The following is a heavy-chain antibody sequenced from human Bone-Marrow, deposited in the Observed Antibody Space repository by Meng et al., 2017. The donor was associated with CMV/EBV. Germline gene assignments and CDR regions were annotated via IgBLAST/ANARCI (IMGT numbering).Heavy chain of an antibody. V-gene: IGHV3-23*01. D-gene: IGHD3-22*01. Sequence: GESLKISCAASGFTFSSYAMTWVRQAPGKGLQWVSTVSGTGRNTYYADSVKGRFTVSRDNSKNTLYLQMNSLRAEDTAVYYCARDGDYYDSSGPFFGYYFDYWGQGTLVTVSS. CDR1: GFTFSSYA. CDR2: VSGTGRNT. CDR3: ARDGDYYDSSGPFFGYYFDY. J-gene: IGHJ4*02.